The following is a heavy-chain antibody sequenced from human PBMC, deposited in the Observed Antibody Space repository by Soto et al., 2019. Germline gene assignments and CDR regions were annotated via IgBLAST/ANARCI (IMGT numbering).Heavy chain of an antibody. CDR3: ARGAGLNYYDSSGYYDY. Sequence: PSETLSLTCAVYGGSFSGYYWSWIRQPPGKGLEWIGEINHSGSTNYNPSLKSRVTISVDTSKNQFSLKLSSVTAADTAVYYCARGAGLNYYDSSGYYDYWGQGTLVTVSS. CDR2: INHSGST. J-gene: IGHJ4*02. D-gene: IGHD3-22*01. CDR1: GGSFSGYY. V-gene: IGHV4-34*01.